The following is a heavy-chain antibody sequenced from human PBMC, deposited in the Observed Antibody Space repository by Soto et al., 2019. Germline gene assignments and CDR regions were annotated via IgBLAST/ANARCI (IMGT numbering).Heavy chain of an antibody. J-gene: IGHJ4*02. CDR3: ATGRYHYGSEY. V-gene: IGHV4-59*01. CDR2: IYYTGTN. D-gene: IGHD3-10*01. Sequence: QVQLQESGPGLVKPSETLSLSCTVSGGPISSYYWSWIRQPPGKGLEWIGYIYYTGTNNYNPSLKSRATISLDTSKNQFSLTLTSVTAADTAVYYCATGRYHYGSEYWGRGTLVTVSS. CDR1: GGPISSYY.